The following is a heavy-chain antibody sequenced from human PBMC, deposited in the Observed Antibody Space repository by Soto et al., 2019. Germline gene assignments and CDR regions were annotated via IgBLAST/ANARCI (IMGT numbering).Heavy chain of an antibody. CDR1: GYTFSSYG. CDR3: ARGGYYDSSGSRNYHYYGMNV. Sequence: ASVQVSCKASGYTFSSYGISWVRQAPGQGLEWLGWISPYDGNTKYAQILQGRVSMTTDTSTKTAYMEVRSLRSDDTAVYYCARGGYYDSSGSRNYHYYGMNVWGQGTTVTV. D-gene: IGHD3-22*01. J-gene: IGHJ6*02. V-gene: IGHV1-18*01. CDR2: ISPYDGNT.